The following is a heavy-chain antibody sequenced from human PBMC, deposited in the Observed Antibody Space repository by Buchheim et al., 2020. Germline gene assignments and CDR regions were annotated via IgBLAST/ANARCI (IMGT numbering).Heavy chain of an antibody. CDR1: GFTFSSYA. J-gene: IGHJ4*02. Sequence: EVQLLESGGGLVQPGGSLRLSCAASGFTFSSYAMSWVRQAPGKGLEWVSAISGSGGSTYYADSVKGRFTISRDNSKNTLYLQMNSLRAEDTAVYYCAKGTHSCGWYGKREDYFDYWGQGTL. D-gene: IGHD6-19*01. V-gene: IGHV3-23*01. CDR2: ISGSGGST. CDR3: AKGTHSCGWYGKREDYFDY.